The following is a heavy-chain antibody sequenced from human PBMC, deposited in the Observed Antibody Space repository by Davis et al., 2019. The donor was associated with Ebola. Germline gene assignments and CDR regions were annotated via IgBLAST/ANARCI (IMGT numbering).Heavy chain of an antibody. CDR2: IIGSGYTI. CDR3: AREIESGSCCFIDD. CDR1: GFTFSDYY. D-gene: IGHD2-15*01. Sequence: GGSLRLSCAASGFTFSDYYMTWIRQAPGKGLEWISAIIGSGYTIYEADSVKGRFTISRDNHKNSLYLEMNSLRVEDTAIHYCAREIESGSCCFIDDWGQGTLVTVSS. J-gene: IGHJ4*02. V-gene: IGHV3-11*01.